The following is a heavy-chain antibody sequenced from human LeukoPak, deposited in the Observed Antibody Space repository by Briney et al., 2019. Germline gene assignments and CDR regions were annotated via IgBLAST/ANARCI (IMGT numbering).Heavy chain of an antibody. J-gene: IGHJ6*02. Sequence: PGGSLRLSCAASGFTFSHYAMSWVRQAPGRGLDWVSTLSDSGSSTYYADSGKGRFTISRDNSKNTLYLQMDSLRVEDTATYYCAKVPYSDYGSGRPPFMDVWGQGTTVAVSS. CDR2: LSDSGSST. D-gene: IGHD3-10*01. CDR3: AKVPYSDYGSGRPPFMDV. V-gene: IGHV3-23*01. CDR1: GFTFSHYA.